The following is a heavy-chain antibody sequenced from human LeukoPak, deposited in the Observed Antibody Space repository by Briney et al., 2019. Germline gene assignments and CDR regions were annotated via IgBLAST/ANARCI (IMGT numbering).Heavy chain of an antibody. J-gene: IGHJ4*02. Sequence: PSETLSLTCAVYGGSFSGYYWSWIRQPPGKGLEWIGEINHSGSTNYNPSLKSRVTISVDTSKNQFSLKLSSVTAADTAVYYCARGPKGYYCDSSGYYYFDYWGQGTLVTVSS. CDR2: INHSGST. V-gene: IGHV4-34*01. CDR3: ARGPKGYYCDSSGYYYFDY. CDR1: GGSFSGYY. D-gene: IGHD3-22*01.